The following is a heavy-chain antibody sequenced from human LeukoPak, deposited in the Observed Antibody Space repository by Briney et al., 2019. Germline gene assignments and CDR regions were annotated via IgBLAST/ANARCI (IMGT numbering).Heavy chain of an antibody. D-gene: IGHD1-26*01. J-gene: IGHJ4*02. CDR2: ISWNSGSI. V-gene: IGHV3-9*01. Sequence: GGSLRLSCAASGFTFDDYAMHWVRQAPGKGLEWVSGISWNSGSIGYADSVKGRFTISRDNAKNSLYPQMNSLRAEDTALYYCAKASWGSRYSGSLGYFDYWGQGTLVTVSS. CDR1: GFTFDDYA. CDR3: AKASWGSRYSGSLGYFDY.